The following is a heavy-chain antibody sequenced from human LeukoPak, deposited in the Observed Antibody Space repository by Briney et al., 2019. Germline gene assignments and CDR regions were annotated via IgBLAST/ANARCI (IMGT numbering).Heavy chain of an antibody. D-gene: IGHD3-10*01. J-gene: IGHJ5*02. CDR1: GFTFSNYW. CDR3: ARPLMYYYGSETYFWFDP. CDR2: INSDGINT. Sequence: PGGSLRLSCAASGFTFSNYWMHWVRQAPGKGLVWVSRINSDGINTSYADSVKGRFTISRDNAKNTLNLQMNSLRAEDTAVYYCARPLMYYYGSETYFWFDPWGQGTLVTVSS. V-gene: IGHV3-74*01.